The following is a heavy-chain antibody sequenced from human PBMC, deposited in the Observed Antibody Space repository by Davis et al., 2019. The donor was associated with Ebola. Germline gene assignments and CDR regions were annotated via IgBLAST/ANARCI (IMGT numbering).Heavy chain of an antibody. CDR2: IYYTGSA. V-gene: IGHV4-59*11. D-gene: IGHD3-10*01. J-gene: IGHJ4*02. Sequence: PSETLSLTCTVSGGSISSHYWSWIRQPPGKRREWIGSIYYTGSAYYNSSLASRATISVDTSKNHFSLKLTSVTAADTAMYYCSERGSSVWGQGTLVTVSS. CDR3: SERGSSV. CDR1: GGSISSHY.